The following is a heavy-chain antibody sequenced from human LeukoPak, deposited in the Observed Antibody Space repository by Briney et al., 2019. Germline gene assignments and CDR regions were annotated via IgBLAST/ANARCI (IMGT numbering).Heavy chain of an antibody. CDR3: ARDSGSYGDCGLWNYYYYGMDV. J-gene: IGHJ6*02. Sequence: GASVKVSCKASGYTFTSYGISWVRQAPGQGLEWMGWISAYNGNTNYAQKLQGRVTMTTDTSTSTAYMELRSLRSDDTAVYYCARDSGSYGDCGLWNYYYYGMDVWGQGTTVTVSS. D-gene: IGHD4-17*01. CDR2: ISAYNGNT. V-gene: IGHV1-18*01. CDR1: GYTFTSYG.